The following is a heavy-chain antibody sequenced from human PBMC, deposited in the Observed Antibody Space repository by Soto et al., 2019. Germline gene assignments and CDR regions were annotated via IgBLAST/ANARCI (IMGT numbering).Heavy chain of an antibody. J-gene: IGHJ5*02. D-gene: IGHD5-18*01. CDR1: GFTFSSYA. V-gene: IGHV3-23*01. CDR3: AKVMVKNWFDP. Sequence: GGSLRLSCAASGFTFSSYAMSWFRQAPGKGLEWVSAISGSGGSTYYADSVKGRFTISRDNSKNTLYLQMNSLRADDTAVYYCAKVMVKNWFDPWGQGTLVTVSS. CDR2: ISGSGGST.